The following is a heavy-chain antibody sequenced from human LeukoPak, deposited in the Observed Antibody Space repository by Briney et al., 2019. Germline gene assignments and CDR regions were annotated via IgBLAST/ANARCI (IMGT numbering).Heavy chain of an antibody. D-gene: IGHD2-21*02. V-gene: IGHV1-69*13. CDR1: GGTFISYA. J-gene: IGHJ4*02. CDR3: ARASPYCGGDCYFDY. CDR2: IIPIFGTA. Sequence: SVNVSCKASGGTFISYAISWVRQAPGQGLEWMGGIIPIFGTANYAQKFQGRVTITADESTSTAYMELSSLRSEDTAVYYCARASPYCGGDCYFDYWGQGTLVTVSS.